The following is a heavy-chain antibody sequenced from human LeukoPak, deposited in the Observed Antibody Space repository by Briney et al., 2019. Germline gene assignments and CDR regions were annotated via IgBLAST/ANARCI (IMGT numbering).Heavy chain of an antibody. V-gene: IGHV4-38-2*02. D-gene: IGHD3-10*01. CDR3: AVQGSGFHNAPAGDFDY. Sequence: SETLSLTCTVSGYSFSSGYYWAWIRQPPGKGLEWIASVVHTGTTYYNPSLKSQVTISVDTSKNQFSLRLSSVTAADTAVYYCAVQGSGFHNAPAGDFDYWGQGTLVTVSS. J-gene: IGHJ4*02. CDR2: VVHTGTT. CDR1: GYSFSSGYY.